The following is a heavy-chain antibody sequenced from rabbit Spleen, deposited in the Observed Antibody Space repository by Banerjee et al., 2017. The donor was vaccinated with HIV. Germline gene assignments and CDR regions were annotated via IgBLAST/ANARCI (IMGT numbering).Heavy chain of an antibody. CDR3: ARDTSSSFSSYGMDL. J-gene: IGHJ6*01. CDR2: IDSGSSGFT. V-gene: IGHV1S40*01. D-gene: IGHD1-1*01. CDR1: GVSFSFNDY. Sequence: LVESGGDLVKPGASLTLTCTASGVSFSFNDYMCWVRQAPGKGLEWIACIDSGSSGFTYFASRAKGRFTISKTSSTTVTLQMTSLTAADTATYFCARDTSSSFSSYGMDLWGPGTLVTVS.